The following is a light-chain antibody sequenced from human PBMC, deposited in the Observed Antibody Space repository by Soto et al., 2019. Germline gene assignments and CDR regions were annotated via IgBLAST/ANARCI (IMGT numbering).Light chain of an antibody. J-gene: IGKJ1*01. CDR3: HQRQSWPRT. Sequence: EIVLTQSPATLSLSPGDRVTLSCRASQYINTSLAWYQHRPGQAPSLLIYRTSIRAAGIPARFSASGSGTDFTLTISDVQPEDFALYYCHQRQSWPRTFGQGTKVDI. CDR1: QYINTS. CDR2: RTS. V-gene: IGKV3-11*01.